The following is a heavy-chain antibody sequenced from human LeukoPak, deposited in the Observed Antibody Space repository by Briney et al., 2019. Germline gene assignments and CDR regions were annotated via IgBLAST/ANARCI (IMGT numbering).Heavy chain of an antibody. V-gene: IGHV4-4*02. J-gene: IGHJ4*02. CDR3: AGEGSYGSGTYYSVY. D-gene: IGHD3-10*01. Sequence: SETLSLTSAVSGGSISTTTWWTWVRQPPGKGLKWMGEFYHSGSTNYNPSLKSRVTISLDRSKNQFSLKLSSVTAADTAVYYCAGEGSYGSGTYYSVYWGQGTLVTVSS. CDR2: FYHSGST. CDR1: GGSISTTTW.